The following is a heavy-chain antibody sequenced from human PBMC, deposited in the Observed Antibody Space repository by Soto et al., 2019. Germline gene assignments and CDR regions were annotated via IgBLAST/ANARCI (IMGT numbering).Heavy chain of an antibody. Sequence: ASVKVSCKASGYTFTSYAMHWVRQAPGQRLEWMGWINAGNGNTKYSQKFQGRVTITRDTSASTAYMELSSLRSEDTAVYYCARETTPDDSSGYYSHDAFDIWGQGTMVTVSS. CDR2: INAGNGNT. CDR3: ARETTPDDSSGYYSHDAFDI. J-gene: IGHJ3*02. CDR1: GYTFTSYA. V-gene: IGHV1-3*01. D-gene: IGHD3-22*01.